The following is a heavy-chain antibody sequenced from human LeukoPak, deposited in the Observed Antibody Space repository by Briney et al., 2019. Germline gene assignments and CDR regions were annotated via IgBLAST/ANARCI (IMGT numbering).Heavy chain of an antibody. D-gene: IGHD3-10*01. CDR3: ARHNVVYYGSGAHFDY. J-gene: IGHJ4*02. CDR1: GGSISSYY. V-gene: IGHV4-59*08. CDR2: IYYSGST. Sequence: PSETLSLTCTVSGGSISSYYWSWIRQPPGKGLEWIGYIYYSGSTNYNPSLKSRVTISVDTSKNQFSLKLSSVTAADTAVYYCARHNVVYYGSGAHFDYGGQGTLVTVSS.